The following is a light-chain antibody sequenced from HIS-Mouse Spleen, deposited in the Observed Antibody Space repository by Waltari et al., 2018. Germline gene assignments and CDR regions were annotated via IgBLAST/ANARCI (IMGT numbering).Light chain of an antibody. V-gene: IGLV2-23*03. CDR1: SSDVGSYNL. J-gene: IGLJ3*02. Sequence: QSALTQPASVSGSPGQSITISCTGTSSDVGSYNLVSWYQPHPGKAPKLMIYEGSKRPSGGSNRCSGSKSGTTASLTIAGLQAEDAADYCCCSYAGSSTFGVFGGGTKLTVL. CDR2: EGS. CDR3: CSYAGSSTFGV.